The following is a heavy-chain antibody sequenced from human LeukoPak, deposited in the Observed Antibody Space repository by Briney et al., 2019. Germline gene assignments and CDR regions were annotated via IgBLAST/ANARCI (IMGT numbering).Heavy chain of an antibody. CDR1: GGSISSYY. V-gene: IGHV4-59*01. D-gene: IGHD3-16*01. CDR3: ARSGSWGTFDY. CDR2: IYYSGST. J-gene: IGHJ4*02. Sequence: SETLSLTCTVSGGSISSYYWSWIRQPPGKGLEWIGYIYYSGSTNYNPSLKSRVTISVDTSKNQFSLKLSSVTAADTAVYYCARSGSWGTFDYWGQGTLVTVSS.